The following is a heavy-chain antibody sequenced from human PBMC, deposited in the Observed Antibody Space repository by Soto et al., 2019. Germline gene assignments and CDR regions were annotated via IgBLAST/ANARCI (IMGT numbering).Heavy chain of an antibody. CDR1: GYSFTSHG. Sequence: QVQLVQSGAEVKKPGASVKVSCKASGYSFTSHGITWVRQAPGQGLEWMGWISAYNGHTNDAQKLQGRVTMTTDTPTSTADMELGSMRSDDTAVYYCARDNGFGESDVWRQGTTVTVSS. CDR3: ARDNGFGESDV. D-gene: IGHD3-10*01. J-gene: IGHJ6*02. CDR2: ISAYNGHT. V-gene: IGHV1-18*01.